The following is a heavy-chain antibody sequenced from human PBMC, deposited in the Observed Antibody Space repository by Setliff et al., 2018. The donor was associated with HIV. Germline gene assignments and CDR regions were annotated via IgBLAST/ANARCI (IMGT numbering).Heavy chain of an antibody. J-gene: IGHJ6*03. CDR1: GFTFSNYG. CDR2: ISYDGRSM. D-gene: IGHD5-12*01. Sequence: GESLKISCAASGFTFSNYGIHWVRQAPGKGLEWVAFISYDGRSMYYGDSVKGRFTISRGNSKNTMFLQMKSLRGEDTAVYYCAKEGEWQRSRGYMDVWGKGTTVTVSS. CDR3: AKEGEWQRSRGYMDV. V-gene: IGHV3-30*18.